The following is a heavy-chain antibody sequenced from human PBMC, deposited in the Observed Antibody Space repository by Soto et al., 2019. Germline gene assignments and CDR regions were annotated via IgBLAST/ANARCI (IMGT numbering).Heavy chain of an antibody. Sequence: PGGSLRLSCTASGFTFTNFAMTWVRQAPGKGLEWVASVNGGGDREYYADFAKGRFVLSRDNSKNTLFLQMHSLRDEDTALYYCAKGGASRGHYYGVDVWGQGTMVTVSS. CDR2: VNGGGDRE. CDR1: GFTFTNFA. CDR3: AKGGASRGHYYGVDV. J-gene: IGHJ6*02. V-gene: IGHV3-23*01. D-gene: IGHD3-10*01.